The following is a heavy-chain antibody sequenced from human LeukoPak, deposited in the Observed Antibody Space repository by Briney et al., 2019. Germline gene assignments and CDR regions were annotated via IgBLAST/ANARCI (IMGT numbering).Heavy chain of an antibody. CDR2: ISAYNGNT. Sequence: ASVKVSCKASGYTFTNYGISWVRQAPGQGLEWMGWISAYNGNTNYAQKLQGRVTMTTDTSTSTAYMELRSLRSDDTAVYYCARDFLYVWGSYRHSWFDPWGQGTLVTVSS. CDR3: ARDFLYVWGSYRHSWFDP. CDR1: GYTFTNYG. D-gene: IGHD3-16*02. V-gene: IGHV1-18*01. J-gene: IGHJ5*02.